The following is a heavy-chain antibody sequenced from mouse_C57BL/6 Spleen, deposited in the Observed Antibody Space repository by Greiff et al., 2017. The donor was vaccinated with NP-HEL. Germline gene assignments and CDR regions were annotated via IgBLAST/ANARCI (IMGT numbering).Heavy chain of an antibody. D-gene: IGHD2-2*01. CDR2: IDPEGGET. V-gene: IGHV14-2*01. CDR1: GFNIKDYY. J-gene: IGHJ3*01. Sequence: EVQLQQSGAELVKPGASVKLSCTASGFNIKDYYMHWVKQRPEQGLEWIGRIDPEGGETKYAPKFKGKATITADTSSNTAYLQLSSLTSEDTDVYYRARFLGGYDDWDGFADWGQGTMVTV. CDR3: ARFLGGYDDWDGFAD.